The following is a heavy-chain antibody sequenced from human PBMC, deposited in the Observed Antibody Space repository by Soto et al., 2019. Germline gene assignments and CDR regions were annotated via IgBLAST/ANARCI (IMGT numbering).Heavy chain of an antibody. J-gene: IGHJ6*02. D-gene: IGHD4-17*01. CDR2: FFSDAER. V-gene: IGHV2-26*01. CDR3: ARMDGDSNSYAMDV. Sequence: QVTLKESGPVLVKPTETLTLTCTVSGFSLGNGRMCVRWIRQPPGKPLEWLAHFFSDAERSYSASMQSRLTMSMDTSGSQVVLIMTNMDPVATATYYCARMDGDSNSYAMDVWGQGTTVTVSS. CDR1: GFSLGNGRMC.